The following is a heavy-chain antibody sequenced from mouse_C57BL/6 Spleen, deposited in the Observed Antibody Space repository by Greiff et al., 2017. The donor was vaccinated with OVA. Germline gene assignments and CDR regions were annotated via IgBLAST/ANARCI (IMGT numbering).Heavy chain of an antibody. J-gene: IGHJ3*01. CDR3: TRGRFAY. V-gene: IGHV1-15*01. CDR1: GYTFTDYE. CDR2: IDPETGGT. Sequence: VQLQQSGAELVRPGASVTLSCKASGYTFTDYEMHWVKQTPVHGLQWIGAIDPETGGTAYNQKFKGKAILTADKSSSTAYMELRSLTSEDSAVYYCTRGRFAYWGQGTLVTVSA.